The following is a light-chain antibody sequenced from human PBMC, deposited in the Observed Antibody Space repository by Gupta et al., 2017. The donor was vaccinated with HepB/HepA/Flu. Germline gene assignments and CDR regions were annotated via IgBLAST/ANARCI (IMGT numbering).Light chain of an antibody. J-gene: IGKJ4*01. CDR1: QGISSW. V-gene: IGKV1-12*01. CDR3: QQANRVPLT. Sequence: DIQLTQSPSSVSASVGDRVTITCRASQGISSWLAWYQQKPGKAPKLLIYAASSLQSGVPSRFSGSGSGTECTLTSSSMQPEDCATDDCQQANRVPLTCGGGTKVEIK. CDR2: AAS.